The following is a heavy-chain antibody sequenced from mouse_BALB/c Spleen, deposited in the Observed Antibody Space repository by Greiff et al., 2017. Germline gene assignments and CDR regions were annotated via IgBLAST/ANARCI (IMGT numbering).Heavy chain of an antibody. V-gene: IGHV3-6*02. CDR1: GYSITSGYY. J-gene: IGHJ4*01. Sequence: VQLKESGPGLVKPSQSLSLTCSVTGYSITSGYYWNWIRQFPGNKLEWMGYISYDGSNNYNPSLKNRISITRDTSKNQFFLKLNSVTTEDTATYYCARDGTGYAMDYWGQGTSVTVSS. CDR3: ARDGTGYAMDY. D-gene: IGHD4-1*01. CDR2: ISYDGSN.